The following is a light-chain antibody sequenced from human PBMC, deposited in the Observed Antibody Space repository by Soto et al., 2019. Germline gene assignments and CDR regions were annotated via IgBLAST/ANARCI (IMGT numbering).Light chain of an antibody. CDR1: QSVSCTK. V-gene: IGKV3-20*01. CDR2: GAS. J-gene: IGKJ4*01. CDR3: QQFGSSPLLT. Sequence: IVLTKSPGTLSLSPGERATLSCRASQSVSCTKLSWYQQRPGQAPRLLIFGASNRATGVPDRFSGSGSGTDFTLAISRLEPEDFAVYDCQQFGSSPLLTFGGGTKVDIK.